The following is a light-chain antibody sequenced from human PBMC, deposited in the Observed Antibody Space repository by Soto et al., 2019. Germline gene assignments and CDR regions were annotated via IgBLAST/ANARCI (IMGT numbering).Light chain of an antibody. CDR3: QQYGRTPLT. CDR2: DAF. J-gene: IGKJ4*01. Sequence: EIVLTQSPGTLSLSPGERASLSCRASQSVSRNYVAWYHYKPGQAPRLLIYDAFTRATGIPDRLSGSGSGADFTLTISRLEPEDFAVYFWQQYGRTPLTFGGGSKVEIK. CDR1: QSVSRNY. V-gene: IGKV3-20*01.